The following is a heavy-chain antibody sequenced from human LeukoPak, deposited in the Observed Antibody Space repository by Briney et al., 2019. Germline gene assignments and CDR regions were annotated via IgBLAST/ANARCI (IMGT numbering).Heavy chain of an antibody. CDR1: GGSISSYY. V-gene: IGHV4-59*08. CDR2: IYYSGST. CDR3: ARSVRKSTTVTTFDY. Sequence: PSETLSLTCTVSGGSISSYYWSWIRQPPGKGLEWIGYIYYSGSTNYNPSLKSRVTISVDTSKNQFSLKLSSVTAADTAVYYCARSVRKSTTVTTFDYWGQGTLVTVSS. D-gene: IGHD4-17*01. J-gene: IGHJ4*02.